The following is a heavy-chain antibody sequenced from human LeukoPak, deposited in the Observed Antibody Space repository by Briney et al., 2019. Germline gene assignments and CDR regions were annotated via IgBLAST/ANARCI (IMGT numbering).Heavy chain of an antibody. D-gene: IGHD3-22*01. Sequence: ASVKVSCKASGYTFTSYGISWVRQAPGQGFEWMGWISAYNGNTNYAQKLQGRVTMTTDTSTSTAYMELRSLRSDDTAVYYCARDYYDSSGYYRGGDYFDYWGQGTLVTVSS. J-gene: IGHJ4*02. V-gene: IGHV1-18*01. CDR3: ARDYYDSSGYYRGGDYFDY. CDR2: ISAYNGNT. CDR1: GYTFTSYG.